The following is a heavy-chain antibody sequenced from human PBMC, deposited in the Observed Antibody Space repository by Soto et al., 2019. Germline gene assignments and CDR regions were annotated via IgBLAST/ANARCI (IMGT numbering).Heavy chain of an antibody. CDR2: TYFRSKWYS. CDR1: GDSVSSNSVT. J-gene: IGHJ4*02. D-gene: IGHD2-15*01. Sequence: SQTLSLTCAISGDSVSSNSVTWNWIRQSPSSGLEWLGRTYFRSKWYSDYAESVKSRIVIDPDTSRNQFSLQLNSVTPDDTAVYYCARLIGTSWFIGWGQGSLVTVSS. V-gene: IGHV6-1*01. CDR3: ARLIGTSWFIG.